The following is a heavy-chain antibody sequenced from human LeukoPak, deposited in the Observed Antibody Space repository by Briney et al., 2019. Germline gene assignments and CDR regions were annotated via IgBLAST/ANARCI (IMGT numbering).Heavy chain of an antibody. CDR3: ASVYCGGDCYPLYFQH. Sequence: GESLKISCKGSGYSFTSYWIGWVRQMPGKGLEWMGIIYPGDSDTRYSPSFQGQVTISADKSISTAYLQWSSLKASDTAMYYCASVYCGGDCYPLYFQHWGQGTLVTVSS. CDR2: IYPGDSDT. V-gene: IGHV5-51*01. D-gene: IGHD2-21*02. CDR1: GYSFTSYW. J-gene: IGHJ1*01.